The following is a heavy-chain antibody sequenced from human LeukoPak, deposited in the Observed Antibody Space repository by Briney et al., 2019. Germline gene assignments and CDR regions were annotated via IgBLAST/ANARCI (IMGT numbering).Heavy chain of an antibody. CDR2: IRNKANSYTT. CDR1: GFSFSGHY. Sequence: GGSLRLSCAASGFSFSGHYMDWGRQAPGKGLEWVGRIRNKANSYTTEYAASVKGRFTISRDDSKNSLYLQMNSLKTEDTAVYYCARGKSSRYCSGGSCYPMYWFDPWGQGTLVTVSS. V-gene: IGHV3-72*01. CDR3: ARGKSSRYCSGGSCYPMYWFDP. D-gene: IGHD2-15*01. J-gene: IGHJ5*02.